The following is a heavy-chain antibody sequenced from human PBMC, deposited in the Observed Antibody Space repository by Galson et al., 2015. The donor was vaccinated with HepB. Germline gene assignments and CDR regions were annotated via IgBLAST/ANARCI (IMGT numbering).Heavy chain of an antibody. CDR2: IKQDGSEK. CDR1: GFTFSSYW. CDR3: AYCSSTSCYVYFDY. V-gene: IGHV3-7*01. D-gene: IGHD2-2*01. J-gene: IGHJ4*02. Sequence: SLRLSCAASGFTFSSYWMSWVRQAPGKGLEWVANIKQDGSEKYYVDSVKGRFTISRDNAKNSLYLQMNSLRAEDTAVYYCAYCSSTSCYVYFDYWGQGTLVTVSS.